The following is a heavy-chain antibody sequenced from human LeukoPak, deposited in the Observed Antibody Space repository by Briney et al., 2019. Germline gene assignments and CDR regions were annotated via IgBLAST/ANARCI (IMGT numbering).Heavy chain of an antibody. J-gene: IGHJ4*02. D-gene: IGHD6-19*01. CDR2: TYYRSKWYN. CDR3: ARELIAVAGYIDY. Sequence: SQTLSLTFAISGDSVSSNSAAWNWIRQSPSRGLEWLGRTYYRSKWYNDYAVSVKSRITIHPDPSKNKFSLQQNSVTPEDTAGYFCARELIAVAGYIDYWGEGTLVTVSS. CDR1: GDSVSSNSAA. V-gene: IGHV6-1*01.